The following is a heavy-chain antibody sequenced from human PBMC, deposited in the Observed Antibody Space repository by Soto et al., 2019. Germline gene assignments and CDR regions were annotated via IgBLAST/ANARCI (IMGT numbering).Heavy chain of an antibody. CDR3: ARQGLPLKPYTFDI. V-gene: IGHV4-39*01. CDR2: VYQTGST. Sequence: SETLSLTCSVTGGPIRDDTSHWAWIRQPPGEGLEWIGTVYQTGSTYYNPSLRSRVSISVDTSKNQFSLTLSSVTATDTAVFYCARQGLPLKPYTFDIWGHGTMVTV. J-gene: IGHJ3*02. CDR1: GGPIRDDTSH. D-gene: IGHD3-16*01.